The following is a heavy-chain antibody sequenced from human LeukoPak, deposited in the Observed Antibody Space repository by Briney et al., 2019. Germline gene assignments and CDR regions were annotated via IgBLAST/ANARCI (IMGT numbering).Heavy chain of an antibody. CDR2: IKQDESEK. Sequence: GGSLTLSCAASGCTFSLYWMSGVGQAPGKGLEWVANIKQDESEKYYVDSVKGRFTISRDNAKNSLYLQMNSLRAEDTAVYYCVSTATFDCWGQGTLVTVSS. J-gene: IGHJ4*02. CDR1: GCTFSLYW. V-gene: IGHV3-7*05. D-gene: IGHD5/OR15-5a*01. CDR3: VSTATFDC.